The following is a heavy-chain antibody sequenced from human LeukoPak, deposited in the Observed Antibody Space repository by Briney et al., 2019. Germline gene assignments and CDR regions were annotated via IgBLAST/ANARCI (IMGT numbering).Heavy chain of an antibody. Sequence: GRSLRLSCAASGFTFSSYAMHWVRQAPGKGLEWVAVISFDGSDKYYADSVRGRFTISRDNSKNTLYLQMNSLRAEDTAVYYCARASDYYGSGATDYWGQGTLVTVSS. CDR3: ARASDYYGSGATDY. CDR2: ISFDGSDK. CDR1: GFTFSSYA. D-gene: IGHD3-10*01. V-gene: IGHV3-30*14. J-gene: IGHJ4*02.